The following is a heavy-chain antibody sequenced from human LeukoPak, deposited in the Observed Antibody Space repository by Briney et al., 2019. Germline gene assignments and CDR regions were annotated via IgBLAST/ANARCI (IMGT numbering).Heavy chain of an antibody. J-gene: IGHJ4*02. CDR2: INHSGST. CDR1: GGSFSGYY. D-gene: IGHD3-16*02. CDR3: ARLGAYDYVWGSYRHPGRLDY. V-gene: IGHV4-34*01. Sequence: SETLSLTCAVYGGSFSGYYWSWIRQPPGKGLEWIEEINHSGSTNYNPSLKSRVTISVDTSKNQFSLKLSSVTAADTAVYYCARLGAYDYVWGSYRHPGRLDYWGQGTLVTVSS.